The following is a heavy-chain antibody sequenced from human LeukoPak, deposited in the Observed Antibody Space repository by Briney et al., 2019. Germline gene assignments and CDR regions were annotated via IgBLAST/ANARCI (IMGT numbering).Heavy chain of an antibody. D-gene: IGHD3-16*01. J-gene: IGHJ6*03. Sequence: SQTLSLTCTVSGGSISSGGYYWRWIRQPPGKGLEWIGYIYHSGSTYYNPSLKSRVTISVDRSKNQFSLKLSSVTAADTAVYYCARGPRMVGEFWSDSYYYYMDVWGKGTTVTVSS. V-gene: IGHV4-30-2*01. CDR3: ARGPRMVGEFWSDSYYYYMDV. CDR1: GGSISSGGYY. CDR2: IYHSGST.